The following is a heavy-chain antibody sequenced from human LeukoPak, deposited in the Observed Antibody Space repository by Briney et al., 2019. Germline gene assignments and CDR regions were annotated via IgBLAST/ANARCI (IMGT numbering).Heavy chain of an antibody. D-gene: IGHD3-22*01. CDR1: GGSISSGDYY. J-gene: IGHJ4*02. CDR2: IYYSGST. Sequence: SQTLSLTCTVSGGSISSGDYYWSWIRQHPGKGLEWIGNIYYSGSTYYNPSLKSRVTISVDASKSQFSLKLSSVTAADTAVYYCAREGYDSSYYYYLDYWGQGTLVTVSS. CDR3: AREGYDSSYYYYLDY. V-gene: IGHV4-31*03.